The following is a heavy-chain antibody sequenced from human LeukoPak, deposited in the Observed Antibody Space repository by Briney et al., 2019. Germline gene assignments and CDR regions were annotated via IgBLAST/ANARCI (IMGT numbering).Heavy chain of an antibody. CDR3: ARASRGGYYFDY. J-gene: IGHJ4*02. CDR1: GFTFNSYG. Sequence: PGGSLRLSCAASGFTFNSYGMHWVRQAPGKGLEWVAVISYDGTYKDYADSVKGRSTISRDNSKNTLYLQMNSLRAEDTAVYYCARASRGGYYFDYWGQGTLVTVSS. D-gene: IGHD3-16*01. CDR2: ISYDGTYK. V-gene: IGHV3-30*03.